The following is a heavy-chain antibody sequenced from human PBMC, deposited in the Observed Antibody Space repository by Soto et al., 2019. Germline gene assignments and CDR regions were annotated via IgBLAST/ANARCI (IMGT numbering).Heavy chain of an antibody. V-gene: IGHV3-30*18. CDR1: GFTFSSYG. CDR3: AKGDYYYGSGSYPTYYYYYMDV. Sequence: GGSLRLSCAASGFTFSSYGMHWVRQAPGKGLEWVAVISYDGSNKYYADSVKGRFTISRDNSKNTLYLQMNSLRAEDTAVYYCAKGDYYYGSGSYPTYYYYYMDVWGKGTTVTVSS. CDR2: ISYDGSNK. D-gene: IGHD3-10*01. J-gene: IGHJ6*03.